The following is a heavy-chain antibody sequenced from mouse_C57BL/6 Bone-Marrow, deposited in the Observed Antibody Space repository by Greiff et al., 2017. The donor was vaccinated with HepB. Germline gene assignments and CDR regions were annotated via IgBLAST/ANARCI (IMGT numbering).Heavy chain of an antibody. D-gene: IGHD1-1*01. CDR1: GFTFSDYY. J-gene: IGHJ2*01. CDR3: ARDPTGYGSSYGYFDY. Sequence: DVQLVESEGGLVQPGSSMKLSCTASGFTFSDYYMAWVRQVPEKGLEWVANINYDGSSTYYLDSLKSRFIISRDNAKNILYLQMSSLKSEDTATYYCARDPTGYGSSYGYFDYWGQGTTLTVSS. V-gene: IGHV5-16*01. CDR2: INYDGSST.